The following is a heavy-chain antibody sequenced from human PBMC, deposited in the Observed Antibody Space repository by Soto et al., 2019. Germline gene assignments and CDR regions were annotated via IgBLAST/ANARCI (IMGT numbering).Heavy chain of an antibody. J-gene: IGHJ5*02. Sequence: GGSLRLSCAASGFTFSSYAMSWVRQAPGKGLEWVSAISGSGGSTYYADSVKGRFTISRDNSKNTLYLQMNSLRAEDTAVYYCAKDRAGSAGKKWPTISTFDPWGKGTLVTVSS. CDR1: GFTFSSYA. D-gene: IGHD3-10*01. CDR3: AKDRAGSAGKKWPTISTFDP. V-gene: IGHV3-23*01. CDR2: ISGSGGST.